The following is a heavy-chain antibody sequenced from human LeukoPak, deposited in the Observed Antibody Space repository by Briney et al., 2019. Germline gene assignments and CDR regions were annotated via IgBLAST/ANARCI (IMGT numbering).Heavy chain of an antibody. CDR2: INPSGGST. V-gene: IGHV1-46*01. Sequence: GASVKVSCKVSGYTLTELSMHWVRQAPGQGLEWMGIINPSGGSTSYAQKFQGRVTMTRDTSTSTVYMELSSLRSEDTAVYYCARDANYHDSDAYYDALDIWGQGTLVTVSS. CDR1: GYTLTELS. D-gene: IGHD3-16*01. CDR3: ARDANYHDSDAYYDALDI. J-gene: IGHJ3*02.